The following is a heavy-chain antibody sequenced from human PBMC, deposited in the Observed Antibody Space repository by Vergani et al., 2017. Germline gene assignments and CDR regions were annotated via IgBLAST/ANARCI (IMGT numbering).Heavy chain of an antibody. CDR3: ARATGILTATFDL. CDR1: GGTFSSYA. V-gene: IGHV1-69*18. J-gene: IGHJ4*02. D-gene: IGHD3-9*01. Sequence: QVQLVQSGSELKKPGSSVKVSCKASGGTFSSYAISWVRQAPGQGLEWMGRIIPLFGAANYAQKFQGRVTITADESTSTAYMELSSLRSEDTAVYYCARATGILTATFDLWGQGTLVTVSS. CDR2: IIPLFGAA.